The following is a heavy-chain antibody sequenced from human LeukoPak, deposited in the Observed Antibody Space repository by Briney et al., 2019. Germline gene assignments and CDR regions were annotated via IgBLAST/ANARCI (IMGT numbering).Heavy chain of an antibody. CDR3: ARADYDDCYFDY. Sequence: ASVKVSCKASGYTFTGYYLHWVRQAPGQGLEWMGWINPNSGATNYAQKFQGRVTVTRDTSISTAYMELSRLRSDDTAVYYCARADYDDCYFDYWGQGTLVTVST. J-gene: IGHJ4*02. D-gene: IGHD4-17*01. V-gene: IGHV1-2*02. CDR1: GYTFTGYY. CDR2: INPNSGAT.